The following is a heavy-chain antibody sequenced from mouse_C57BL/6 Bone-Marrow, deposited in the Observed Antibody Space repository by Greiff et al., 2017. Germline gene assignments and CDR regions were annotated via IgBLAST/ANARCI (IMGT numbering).Heavy chain of an antibody. D-gene: IGHD1-1*01. J-gene: IGHJ2*01. CDR1: GYSFPSYY. V-gene: IGHV1-66*01. CDR3: AGSFTVVYFDY. CDR2: IYPGSGNT. Sequence: QVQLQQSGPELVKPGASVKISCKASGYSFPSYYIHWVKQRTGKGLEWIGWIYPGSGNTKYNEKFKGKATMTANTSSSTAYMQLSSLTSEDSAVYSCAGSFTVVYFDYWGQGTTLTVSS.